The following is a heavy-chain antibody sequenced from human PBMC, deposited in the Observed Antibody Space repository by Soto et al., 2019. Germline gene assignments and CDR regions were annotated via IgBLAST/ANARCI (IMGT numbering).Heavy chain of an antibody. D-gene: IGHD2-15*01. Sequence: QVQLVESGGGVVQPGRSLRLSCAGSGFTFSNYGLHWVRQAPGKGLEWVAVISYDGSHKYYEDSVKGRFTISRDNSNNMLYLQMASLRAEDTAVYYCAKDGARRDCGRSSCRPAGAYWGQGTLVTVSS. J-gene: IGHJ4*02. CDR1: GFTFSNYG. CDR2: ISYDGSHK. V-gene: IGHV3-30*18. CDR3: AKDGARRDCGRSSCRPAGAY.